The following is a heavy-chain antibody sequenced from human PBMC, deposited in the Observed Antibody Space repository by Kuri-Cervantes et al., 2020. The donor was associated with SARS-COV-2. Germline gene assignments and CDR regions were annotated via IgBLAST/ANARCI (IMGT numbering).Heavy chain of an antibody. CDR3: ARAQYCSSTSCADY. CDR1: GGSISSSSYY. J-gene: IGHJ4*02. V-gene: IGHV4-39*07. CDR2: IYYSGST. D-gene: IGHD2-2*01. Sequence: SETLSLTCTVSGGSISSSSYYWGWIRQPPGKGLEWIGSIYYSGSTYYNPSLKSRVTISVDTSKNQFSLKLNSVTPEDTAVYYCARAQYCSSTSCADYWGQGTLVTVSS.